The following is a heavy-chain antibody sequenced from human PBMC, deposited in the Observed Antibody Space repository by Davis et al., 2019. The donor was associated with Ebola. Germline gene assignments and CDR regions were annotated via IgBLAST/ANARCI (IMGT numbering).Heavy chain of an antibody. J-gene: IGHJ6*02. CDR3: ARVVVLDYYYGMDV. D-gene: IGHD2-15*01. V-gene: IGHV1-8*02. CDR1: GYTFTSFY. Sequence: ASVKVSCKASGYTFTSFYVHWVRQATGHGLEWMGWMNPNSGNTGYARKLQGRVTMTRNTSISTASMELSSLRSEDTAVYYCARVVVLDYYYGMDVWGQGTTVTVSS. CDR2: MNPNSGNT.